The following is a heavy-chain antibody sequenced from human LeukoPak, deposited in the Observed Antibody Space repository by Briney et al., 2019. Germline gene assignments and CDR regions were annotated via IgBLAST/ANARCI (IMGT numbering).Heavy chain of an antibody. J-gene: IGHJ3*02. V-gene: IGHV3-30-3*01. CDR1: GFTFSSYA. CDR2: ISYDGSNK. D-gene: IGHD4-23*01. Sequence: GGSLRLSCAASGFTFSSYAMHWVRQAPGKGLEWVAVISYDGSNKYYADSVKGRFTISRDNSKNTLYLQMNSLRAEDTAVYYCAKDLLTYGGNSGFAFDIWGQGTMVTVSS. CDR3: AKDLLTYGGNSGFAFDI.